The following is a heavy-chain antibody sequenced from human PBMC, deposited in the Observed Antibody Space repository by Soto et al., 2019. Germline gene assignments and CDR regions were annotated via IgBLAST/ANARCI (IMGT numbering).Heavy chain of an antibody. CDR1: GFTFDDYA. CDR3: AKGYSIGGFTKFPVDY. V-gene: IGHV3-9*01. J-gene: IGHJ4*02. Sequence: LRLSCAASGFTFDDYAMHWVRQAPGKGLEWVSGISWNSGSIGYADSVKGRFTISRDNAKNSLYLQMNSLRAEDTALYYCAKGYSIGGFTKFPVDYWGQGTLVTVSS. CDR2: ISWNSGSI. D-gene: IGHD2-15*01.